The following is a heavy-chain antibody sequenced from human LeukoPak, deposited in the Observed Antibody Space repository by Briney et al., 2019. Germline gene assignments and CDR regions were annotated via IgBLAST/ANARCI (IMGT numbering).Heavy chain of an antibody. Sequence: GGSLRLSCAASGFTFSNYAMYWVRQAPGKGLEWVAVISHDGSNKYYADSVEGRFTISGDDSKNTLYLQMSSVRAEDTAVYYCARVRDMVVAATDYYYYGMDVWGQGTTVTVSS. CDR1: GFTFSNYA. CDR2: ISHDGSNK. D-gene: IGHD2-15*01. V-gene: IGHV3-30*04. J-gene: IGHJ6*02. CDR3: ARVRDMVVAATDYYYYGMDV.